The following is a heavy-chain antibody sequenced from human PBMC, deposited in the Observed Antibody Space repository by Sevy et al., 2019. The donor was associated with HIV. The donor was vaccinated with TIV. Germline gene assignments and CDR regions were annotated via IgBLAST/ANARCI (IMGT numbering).Heavy chain of an antibody. CDR3: TRVEGAADWGMDV. V-gene: IGHV3-49*04. D-gene: IGHD1-26*01. CDR1: GFTFGDYT. CDR2: IRGKPYGGTT. Sequence: GGSLRLSCTVSGFTFGDYTLSWVRQAPGKGLEWVAFIRGKPYGGTTEYAASVKGRFTISRDDSKSIAYLQMKSLKTEDTAVYYCTRVEGAADWGMDVWGQRTTVTVSS. J-gene: IGHJ6*02.